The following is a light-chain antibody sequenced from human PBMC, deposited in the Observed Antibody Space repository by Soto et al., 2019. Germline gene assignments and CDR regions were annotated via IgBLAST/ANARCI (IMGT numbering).Light chain of an antibody. J-gene: IGKJ2*01. Sequence: DVVMTQSPLSLPVTLAQPASISCRSSQSLAHSNGKTCLFWFQQRPGQSPRRLIYMVSYRDSGVPDRFSGSGSGTDFTLKITRVEAEDVGVYYCMQSAHWPHTFGQGTKVDIK. CDR2: MVS. CDR3: MQSAHWPHT. V-gene: IGKV2-30*02. CDR1: QSLAHSNGKTC.